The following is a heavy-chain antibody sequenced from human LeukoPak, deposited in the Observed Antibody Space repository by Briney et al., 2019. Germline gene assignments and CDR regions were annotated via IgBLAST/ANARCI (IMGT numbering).Heavy chain of an antibody. J-gene: IGHJ6*03. CDR2: INPSGGST. V-gene: IGHV1-46*01. CDR3: ARDPKSTMVVTPYYYYYMDV. CDR1: GYTFTSYY. Sequence: GASVRVSCKASGYTFTSYYMHWVRQAPGQGLEWMGIINPSGGSTSYAQKFQGRVTMTRDTSTSTVYMELSSLRSEDTAVYYCARDPKSTMVVTPYYYYYMDVWGKGTTVTVSS. D-gene: IGHD4-23*01.